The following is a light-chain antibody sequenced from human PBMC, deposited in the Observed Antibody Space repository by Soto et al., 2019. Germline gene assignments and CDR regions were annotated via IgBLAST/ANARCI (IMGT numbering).Light chain of an antibody. Sequence: DIQMTQSPSTLSASVGDRVTITCRASQSISSWLAWYQQKPGKAPKLLIYDASSLESGAPSRFSGIGYGTEFTLSISSLQPDDFATYYCQQYNGYSLFGQGTKVDIK. CDR1: QSISSW. CDR2: DAS. V-gene: IGKV1-5*01. CDR3: QQYNGYSL. J-gene: IGKJ1*01.